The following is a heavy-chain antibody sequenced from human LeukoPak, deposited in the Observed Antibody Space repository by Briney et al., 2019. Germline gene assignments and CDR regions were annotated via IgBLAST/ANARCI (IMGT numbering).Heavy chain of an antibody. CDR2: ISYDGSNK. CDR1: GFTFSSYA. J-gene: IGHJ3*02. D-gene: IGHD5-18*01. Sequence: PGRSLRLSCAASGFTFSSYAMHWVRQAPGKGLEWVAVISYDGSNKYYADSVKGRFTISRDNAKNTLYLQMNSLRAEDTAVYYCARGADVVPWIQLWLVGDAFDIWGQGTMVTVSS. CDR3: ARGADVVPWIQLWLVGDAFDI. V-gene: IGHV3-30-3*01.